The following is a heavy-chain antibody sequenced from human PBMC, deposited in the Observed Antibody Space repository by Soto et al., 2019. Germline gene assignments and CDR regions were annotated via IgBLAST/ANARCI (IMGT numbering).Heavy chain of an antibody. Sequence: LTGYAMSWVRRGPGKGLEWISTISPTGNTHYADSVEGRFTISRDDSKNTFYLQMNNLRADDTGVYYFAKDPSTGHAELWGEGTLVTVS. V-gene: IGHV3-23*01. D-gene: IGHD3-9*01. J-gene: IGHJ1*01. CDR2: ISPTGNT. CDR1: LTGYA. CDR3: AKDPSTGHAEL.